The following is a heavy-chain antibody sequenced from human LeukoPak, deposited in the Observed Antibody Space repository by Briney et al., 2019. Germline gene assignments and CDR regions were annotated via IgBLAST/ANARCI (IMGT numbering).Heavy chain of an antibody. Sequence: GGSLRLSCAASGFRFSDYYMTWIRQAPGKGLEWISYISASGTTVNYADSVKGRFTISRDNAKNSLYLRINSLRAEDTAMYYCARDRLAGDYWGQGTLVTVSS. V-gene: IGHV3-11*04. CDR1: GFRFSDYY. D-gene: IGHD3-3*02. CDR3: ARDRLAGDY. CDR2: ISASGTTV. J-gene: IGHJ4*02.